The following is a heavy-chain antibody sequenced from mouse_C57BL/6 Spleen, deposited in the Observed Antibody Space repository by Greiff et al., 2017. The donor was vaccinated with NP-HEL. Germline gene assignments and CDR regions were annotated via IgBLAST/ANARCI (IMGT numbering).Heavy chain of an antibody. V-gene: IGHV1-64*01. CDR1: GYTFTSYW. CDR3: ARDDGYYGDYY. Sequence: QVQLQQPGAELVKPGASVKLSCKASGYTFTSYWMHWVKQRPGQGLEWIGMIHPNSGSTNYNEKFKSKATLTVDKSSSTAYMQLSSLTSEDSAVYYCARDDGYYGDYYWGQGTTLTVSS. D-gene: IGHD2-3*01. CDR2: IHPNSGST. J-gene: IGHJ2*01.